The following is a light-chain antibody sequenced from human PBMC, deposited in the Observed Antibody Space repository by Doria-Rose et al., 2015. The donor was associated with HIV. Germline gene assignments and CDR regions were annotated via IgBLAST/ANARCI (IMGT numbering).Light chain of an antibody. CDR3: HQYGTSWT. Sequence: TQSPGTLSLSPGERATLSCRASQRFSSTYLAWYQQKPGQAPSLLIYDRSTRATGIRDRFSASGSGTDFTLTINRLEPEDFALYYCHQYGTSWTFGQGTKVEI. V-gene: IGKV3-20*01. CDR1: QRFSSTY. CDR2: DRS. J-gene: IGKJ1*01.